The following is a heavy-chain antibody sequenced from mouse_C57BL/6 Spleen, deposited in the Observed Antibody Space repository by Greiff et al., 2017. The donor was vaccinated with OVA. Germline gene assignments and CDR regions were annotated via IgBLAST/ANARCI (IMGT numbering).Heavy chain of an antibody. Sequence: DVKLVESEGGLVQPGSSMKLSCTASGFTFSDYYMAWVRQVPEKGLEWVANINYDGSSTYYLDSLKSRFIISRDNAKNILYLQMSSLKSEDTATYYCASLDGYYAMDYWGQGTSVTVSS. CDR2: INYDGSST. V-gene: IGHV5-16*01. D-gene: IGHD2-3*01. CDR1: GFTFSDYY. CDR3: ASLDGYYAMDY. J-gene: IGHJ4*01.